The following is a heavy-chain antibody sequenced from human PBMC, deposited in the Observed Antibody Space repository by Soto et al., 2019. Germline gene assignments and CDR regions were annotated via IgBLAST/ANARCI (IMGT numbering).Heavy chain of an antibody. Sequence: QVQLQQWGAGLLKPSETLSLTCAVYGGSFSGYYWSWIRQPPGKGLEWIGEINHSGSTNYNPSLKSRVTISVDTSKNQFSLKLSSVTAADTAVYYCARVVNCKGIPDTLSRRCYGMDVWGQGTTVTVSS. V-gene: IGHV4-34*01. CDR1: GGSFSGYY. D-gene: IGHD6-13*01. CDR2: INHSGST. CDR3: ARVVNCKGIPDTLSRRCYGMDV. J-gene: IGHJ6*02.